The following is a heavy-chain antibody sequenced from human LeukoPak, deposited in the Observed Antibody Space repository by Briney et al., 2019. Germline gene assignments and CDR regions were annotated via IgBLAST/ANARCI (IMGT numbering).Heavy chain of an antibody. J-gene: IGHJ4*02. V-gene: IGHV3-30*02. CDR1: GFTFSNYG. CDR2: IRSDGNNE. D-gene: IGHD5-18*01. Sequence: GGSLRLSCTASGFTFSNYGMHWVRQAPGQGLEWVAFIRSDGNNEYYADSVKGRFTISRDNSRNALSLDMNNLRPEDTAVYYCAKREDTLAIPSYLDYWGQGTLVTVSS. CDR3: AKREDTLAIPSYLDY.